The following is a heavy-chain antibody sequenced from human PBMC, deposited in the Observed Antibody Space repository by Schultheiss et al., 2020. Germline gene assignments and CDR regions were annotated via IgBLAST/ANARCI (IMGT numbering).Heavy chain of an antibody. CDR2: ISGSGGST. CDR3: ARDIGIAVAGTGGYYYGMDV. V-gene: IGHV3-23*01. J-gene: IGHJ6*02. Sequence: ETLSLTCAVYGGSFSGYYWSWIRQPPGKGLEWVSTISGSGGSTHYADSVKGRFTISRDNSKNTLYLQMNSLRAEDTAVYYCARDIGIAVAGTGGYYYGMDVWGQGTTVTVSS. CDR1: GGSFSGYY. D-gene: IGHD6-19*01.